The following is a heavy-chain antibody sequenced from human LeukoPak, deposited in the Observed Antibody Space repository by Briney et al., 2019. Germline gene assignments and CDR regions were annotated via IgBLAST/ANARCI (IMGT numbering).Heavy chain of an antibody. CDR1: GGSLSSYY. CDR2: IFYSGNT. CDR3: SRDLCSGGSCYPYYFDY. Sequence: TSETLSLTCTVSGGSLSSYYWSWIRQPPGGGREWIGYIFYSGNTNYNTPLKSRVPIPVETSKNQASLKLTSATTAAPAGFYCSRDLCSGGSCYPYYFDYWGEGRLVSVCS. D-gene: IGHD2-15*01. V-gene: IGHV4-59*01. J-gene: IGHJ4*02.